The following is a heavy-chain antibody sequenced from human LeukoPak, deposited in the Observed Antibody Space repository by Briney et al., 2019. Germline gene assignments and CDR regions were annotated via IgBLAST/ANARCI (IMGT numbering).Heavy chain of an antibody. V-gene: IGHV4-34*01. Sequence: PSETPSLTCAVYGGSFSGYYWSWIRQPPGKGLEWIGEINHSGSTNYNPSLKSRVTISVDTSKNQFSLKLSSVTAADTAVYYCASGYGSGSYFAFDIWGQGTMVTVSS. D-gene: IGHD3-10*01. CDR2: INHSGST. CDR1: GGSFSGYY. J-gene: IGHJ3*02. CDR3: ASGYGSGSYFAFDI.